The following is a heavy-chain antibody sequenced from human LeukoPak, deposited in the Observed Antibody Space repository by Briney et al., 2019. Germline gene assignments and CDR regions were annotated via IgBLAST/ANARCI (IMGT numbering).Heavy chain of an antibody. D-gene: IGHD2-15*01. J-gene: IGHJ5*02. CDR1: GFTFSSYG. V-gene: IGHV3-21*01. CDR3: ARDLPMRLQPGYWFDP. Sequence: GGSLRLSCAASGFTFSSYGMNWVRQAPGKGLEWVSSISSSSSYIYYADSVKGRFTISRDNAKNSLYLQMNSLRAEDTAVYYCARDLPMRLQPGYWFDPWGQGTLVTVSS. CDR2: ISSSSSYI.